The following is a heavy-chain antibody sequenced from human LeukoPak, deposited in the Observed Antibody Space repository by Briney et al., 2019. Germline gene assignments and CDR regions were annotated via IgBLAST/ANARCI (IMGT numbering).Heavy chain of an antibody. Sequence: SETLSLTCTVSGGSISSYYWSWIRQPPGKGLEWIGYIYYSGSTNYNPSLKSRVTIPVDTSKNQFSLKLSSVTAADTAVYYCARWGSIVGATGGFDYWGQGTLVTVSS. CDR1: GGSISSYY. J-gene: IGHJ4*02. V-gene: IGHV4-59*12. CDR3: ARWGSIVGATGGFDY. D-gene: IGHD1-26*01. CDR2: IYYSGST.